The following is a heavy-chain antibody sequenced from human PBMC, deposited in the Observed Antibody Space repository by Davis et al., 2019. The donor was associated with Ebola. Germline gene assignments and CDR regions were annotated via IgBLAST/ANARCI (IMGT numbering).Heavy chain of an antibody. J-gene: IGHJ6*02. CDR1: GYSFTTSYW. CDR2: IYPGDSEP. Sequence: GESLKISCKGSGYSFTTSYWVAWVRQMPGKGLGWLGIIYPGDSEPRYSPSFQGQVTISADKSINTAYLQWSSLQASDTAIYYCARHRAAAGSYYYGMDVWGQGTTVTVSS. D-gene: IGHD6-13*01. V-gene: IGHV5-51*01. CDR3: ARHRAAAGSYYYGMDV.